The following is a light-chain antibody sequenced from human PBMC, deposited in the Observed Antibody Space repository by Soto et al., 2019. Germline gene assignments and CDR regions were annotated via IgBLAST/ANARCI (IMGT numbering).Light chain of an antibody. CDR1: QSVLYSSNNKNY. Sequence: DIVMTQSPDSLAVSLGERATINCKSSQSVLYSSNNKNYLAWYQQKPGHPPKLLIYWASTRESGVPDRFSGSGSVTDFTLTISSLQAEDVAVYSCQQYFSIPFTFGPGTKVEIK. CDR2: WAS. V-gene: IGKV4-1*01. CDR3: QQYFSIPFT. J-gene: IGKJ3*01.